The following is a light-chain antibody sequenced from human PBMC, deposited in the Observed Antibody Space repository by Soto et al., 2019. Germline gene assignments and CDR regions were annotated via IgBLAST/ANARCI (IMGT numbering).Light chain of an antibody. J-gene: IGLJ1*01. CDR3: SSYAVSSTTYV. CDR2: EGT. Sequence: SALTQPASVSGSPGQSITISCTGTRSDVGSYNLVSWYQQHPGKAPKLMIYEGTKRPSGVSNRFSGSKSGNTASLTISGLQAEDEAEYYCSSYAVSSTTYVFGTGTKVTVL. CDR1: RSDVGSYNL. V-gene: IGLV2-23*01.